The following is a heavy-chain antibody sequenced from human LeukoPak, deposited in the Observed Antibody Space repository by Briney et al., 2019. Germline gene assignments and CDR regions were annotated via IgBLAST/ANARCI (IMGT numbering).Heavy chain of an antibody. CDR1: GYSISSGYY. CDR3: ARDPQGYGDYGRWYYYMDV. J-gene: IGHJ6*03. V-gene: IGHV4-38-2*02. CDR2: IYHSGST. D-gene: IGHD4-17*01. Sequence: SETLSLTCTVSGYSISSGYYWGWIRQPPGKGLEWIGSIYHSGSTYYNPSLKSRVTISVDTSKNQFSLKLSSVTAADTAVYYCARDPQGYGDYGRWYYYMDVWGKGTTVTISS.